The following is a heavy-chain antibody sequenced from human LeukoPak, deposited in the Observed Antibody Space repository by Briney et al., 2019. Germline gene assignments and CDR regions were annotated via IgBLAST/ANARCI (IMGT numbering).Heavy chain of an antibody. CDR3: ARSCSGGSFPIYQYYYGMDV. Sequence: PGGSLRLSCAASGFTFSAYGIHWVRQAPGKGLHWVALIWYDGRNKYYADSVKGRFTISRDNSKNTLYLQMNSLRAEDTAVDYCARSCSGGSFPIYQYYYGMDVWGQGTTVTVSS. CDR1: GFTFSAYG. D-gene: IGHD2-15*01. J-gene: IGHJ6*02. CDR2: IWYDGRNK. V-gene: IGHV3-33*01.